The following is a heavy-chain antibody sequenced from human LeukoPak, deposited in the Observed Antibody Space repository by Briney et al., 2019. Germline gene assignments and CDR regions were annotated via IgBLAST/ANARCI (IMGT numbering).Heavy chain of an antibody. V-gene: IGHV4-59*01. D-gene: IGHD2-15*01. J-gene: IGHJ4*02. CDR3: ARGVVAAPQTVDY. CDR2: IYYSGST. CDR1: GDSISGFY. Sequence: SETLSLTCTVSGDSISGFYWSWIRQPPGKGLEWIGYIYYSGSTNYNPSLKSRVTISVDASRNQFSLKLNSVSAADTAVYYCARGVVAAPQTVDYWGQGTLVTVSS.